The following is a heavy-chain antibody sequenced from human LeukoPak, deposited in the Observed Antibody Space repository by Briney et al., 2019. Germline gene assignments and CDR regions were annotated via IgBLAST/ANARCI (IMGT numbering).Heavy chain of an antibody. D-gene: IGHD3-22*01. Sequence: GGSLRLSCAASGFTFGDYGMSWVRQAPGKGLEWVSGINWNGGSTGYADSVKGRSTISRDNDKNYLYLQMNSLRAEDTALYYCARDWGYYYDSSGYYRRAPFDYWGQGTLVTVSS. V-gene: IGHV3-20*04. CDR2: INWNGGST. J-gene: IGHJ4*02. CDR3: ARDWGYYYDSSGYYRRAPFDY. CDR1: GFTFGDYG.